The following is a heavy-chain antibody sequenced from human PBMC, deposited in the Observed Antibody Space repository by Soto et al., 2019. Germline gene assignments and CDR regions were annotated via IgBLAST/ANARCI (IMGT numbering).Heavy chain of an antibody. CDR3: ARDPREDAGDIVVVPADSPNY. CDR1: GFTFSSYS. CDR2: ISSSSSYI. J-gene: IGHJ4*02. D-gene: IGHD2-2*01. Sequence: PGGSLRLSCAASGFTFSSYSMNWVRQAPGNGLEWVSSISSSSSYIYYADSVKGRFTISRDNAKNSLYLQMNSLRAEDTAVYYCARDPREDAGDIVVVPADSPNYWGQGTLVTVSS. V-gene: IGHV3-21*01.